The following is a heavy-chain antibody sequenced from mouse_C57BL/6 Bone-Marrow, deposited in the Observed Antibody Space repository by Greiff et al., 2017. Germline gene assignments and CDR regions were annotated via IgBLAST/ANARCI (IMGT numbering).Heavy chain of an antibody. D-gene: IGHD2-3*01. V-gene: IGHV1-80*01. CDR1: GYAFSSYW. Sequence: LEESGAELVKPGASVKLSCKASGYAFSSYWMNWVKQRPGQGLEWIGQIYPGDGDTYYNGKFKGKATLTADKSSSTAYMQLSSLTSEASAVFFCEIGGYSYWYFDYWGTGTTVTVSS. CDR2: IYPGDGDT. CDR3: EIGGYSYWYFDY. J-gene: IGHJ1*03.